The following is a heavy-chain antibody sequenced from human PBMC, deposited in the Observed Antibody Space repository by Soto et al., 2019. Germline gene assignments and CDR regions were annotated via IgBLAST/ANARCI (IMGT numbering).Heavy chain of an antibody. Sequence: GALRLSCAASGFTFSSYAMSWVRQAPGKGLEWVSAISGSGGSTYYADSVKGRFTISRDNSKNTLYLQMNSLRAEDTAVYYCARGARAYYYGSGSYLSDAFDIWGQGTMVTVSS. D-gene: IGHD3-10*01. V-gene: IGHV3-23*01. J-gene: IGHJ3*02. CDR2: ISGSGGST. CDR3: ARGARAYYYGSGSYLSDAFDI. CDR1: GFTFSSYA.